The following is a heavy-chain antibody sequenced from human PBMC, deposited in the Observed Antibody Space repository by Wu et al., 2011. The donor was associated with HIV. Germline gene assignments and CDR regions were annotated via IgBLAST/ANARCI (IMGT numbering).Heavy chain of an antibody. CDR2: LLQWEH. V-gene: IGHV4-59*08. D-gene: IGHD3-10*01. CDR1: GGSISSYY. Sequence: SLTCTVSGGSISSYYWSWIRQLQEGTGVDWVYLLQWEHQLQPSLKSRVTISVDTSKNQFSLKLSSVTAADTAVYYCARLRRVSGSYLPYYFDYWGQGTLVTVSS. J-gene: IGHJ4*02. CDR3: ARLRRVSGSYLPYYFDY.